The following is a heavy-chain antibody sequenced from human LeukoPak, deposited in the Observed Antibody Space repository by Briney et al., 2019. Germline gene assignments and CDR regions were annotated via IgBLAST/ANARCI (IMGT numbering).Heavy chain of an antibody. J-gene: IGHJ4*02. CDR3: ARGVRRDGHNRFYFDY. V-gene: IGHV1-8*01. Sequence: ASVTVSCKASGYTFTSYDINWVRQATGQGLEWMGWMNPNSGNTGYAQKFQGRVTMTRNTSISTAYMELSSLRSEDTAVYYCARGVRRDGHNRFYFDYWGQGTLVTVSS. CDR2: MNPNSGNT. D-gene: IGHD5-24*01. CDR1: GYTFTSYD.